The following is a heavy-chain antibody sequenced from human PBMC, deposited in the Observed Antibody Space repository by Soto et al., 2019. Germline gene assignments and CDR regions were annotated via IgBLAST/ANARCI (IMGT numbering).Heavy chain of an antibody. J-gene: IGHJ6*01. V-gene: IGHV1-46*01. CDR3: ARVGYSSTGTTFHYHGLAL. CDR2: NFPRGGTT. Sequence: GASVKVSCKASGCNFTSHYIHWVRQAPLRVLEYMVKNFPRGGTTIYAQKFQGRVNMTRDTSTHTFYMEMSSLRSEDTDMYYCARVGYSSTGTTFHYHGLALWAQGTTVTISS. D-gene: IGHD3-22*01. CDR1: GCNFTSHY.